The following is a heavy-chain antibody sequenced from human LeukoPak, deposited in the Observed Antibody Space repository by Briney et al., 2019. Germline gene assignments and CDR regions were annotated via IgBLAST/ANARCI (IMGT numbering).Heavy chain of an antibody. CDR1: GYTFTSYG. CDR2: INAYNGNT. V-gene: IGHV1-18*01. D-gene: IGHD5-12*01. J-gene: IGHJ4*02. Sequence: ASVKLSRKASGYTFTSYGISWVRQAPGQGLEWMGWINAYNGNTNYAQKFQGRVTMTTDTSTTTAYMELRSLRSDDTAVYYCARNKGGYESDYWGQGTLVTVSS. CDR3: ARNKGGYESDY.